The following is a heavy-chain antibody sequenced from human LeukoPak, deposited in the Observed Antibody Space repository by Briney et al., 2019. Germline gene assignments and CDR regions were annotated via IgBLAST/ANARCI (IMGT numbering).Heavy chain of an antibody. J-gene: IGHJ5*02. Sequence: GESLKISCKGSGYSFTSYWIGWVRQMHGKGLGWMGIFYPGDSDTRYSPSCQGQVTISADKSISTAYLQWSSLKASDTAMYYCARPLKYSSSWWWFDPWGQGTLVTVSS. V-gene: IGHV5-51*01. CDR1: GYSFTSYW. CDR2: FYPGDSDT. D-gene: IGHD6-13*01. CDR3: ARPLKYSSSWWWFDP.